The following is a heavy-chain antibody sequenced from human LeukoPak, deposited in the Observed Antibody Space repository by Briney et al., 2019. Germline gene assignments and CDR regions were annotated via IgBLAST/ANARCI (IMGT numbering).Heavy chain of an antibody. CDR3: VKDRSMTTVTPFDN. CDR1: GFSFITYG. D-gene: IGHD4-17*01. Sequence: GGSLRLSCAASGFSFITYGIHWVRQASGKGLEWVAFIRYDGSNRFYADSVRGRFTISRDNSKNTVYLQMNSLRAEDTAVYYCVKDRSMTTVTPFDNWGQGTLVAVSS. J-gene: IGHJ4*02. CDR2: IRYDGSNR. V-gene: IGHV3-30*02.